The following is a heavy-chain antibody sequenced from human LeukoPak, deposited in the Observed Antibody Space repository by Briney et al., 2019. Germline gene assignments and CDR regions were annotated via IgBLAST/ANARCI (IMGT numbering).Heavy chain of an antibody. CDR2: INSDGTNT. CDR3: GRGSGYAVLYI. V-gene: IGHV3-74*01. D-gene: IGHD5-12*01. CDR1: GLTLISYW. J-gene: IGHJ3*02. Sequence: GGSLRLSCAASGLTLISYWMHWVRQAPGKGLVWVSRINSDGTNTNYADSVKGRFTISRDNARNTLYLQMNSLRHEDTAVYYCGRGSGYAVLYIWGQGKMVTVSS.